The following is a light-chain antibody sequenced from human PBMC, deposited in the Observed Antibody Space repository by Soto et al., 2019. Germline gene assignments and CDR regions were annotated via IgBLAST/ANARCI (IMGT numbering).Light chain of an antibody. CDR1: QSVRGY. CDR3: QQRSDWPLT. J-gene: IGKJ4*01. CDR2: DPS. Sequence: EIVLTQSPATLSLSPEERATLSCRASQSVRGYLAWYQQKPGQAPRLLIYDPSFRVTGLPARFSGSGSGTDFTLTISSLEPEDFAVYYCQQRSDWPLTFGGGTKVEIK. V-gene: IGKV3-11*01.